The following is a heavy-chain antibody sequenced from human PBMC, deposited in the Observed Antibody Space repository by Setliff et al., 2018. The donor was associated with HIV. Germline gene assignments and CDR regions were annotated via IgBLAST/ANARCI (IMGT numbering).Heavy chain of an antibody. D-gene: IGHD3-9*01. CDR2: ISSSGNT. V-gene: IGHV4-39*01. Sequence: TLSLTCTVSGGSISSTSYYRGWIRQPPGTGLEWIGSISSSGNTYYNPSLKSRVTTSVDTPKNQFSLKLNSVTAADTAVYYCAKTIGRYFDIFDNWGQGTLVTVSS. CDR3: AKTIGRYFDIFDN. J-gene: IGHJ4*02. CDR1: GGSISSTSYY.